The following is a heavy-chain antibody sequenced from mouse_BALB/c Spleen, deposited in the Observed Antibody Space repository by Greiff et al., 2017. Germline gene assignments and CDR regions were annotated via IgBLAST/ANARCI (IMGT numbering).Heavy chain of an antibody. J-gene: IGHJ4*01. Sequence: DVMLVESGGGLVQPGGSRKLSCAASGFTFSSFGMHWVRQAPEKGLEWVAYISSGSSTIYYADTVKGRFTISRDNPKNTLFLQMTSLRSEDTAMYYCARDFTGAMDYWGQGTSVTVSS. CDR2: ISSGSSTI. D-gene: IGHD1-1*01. CDR3: ARDFTGAMDY. V-gene: IGHV5-17*02. CDR1: GFTFSSFG.